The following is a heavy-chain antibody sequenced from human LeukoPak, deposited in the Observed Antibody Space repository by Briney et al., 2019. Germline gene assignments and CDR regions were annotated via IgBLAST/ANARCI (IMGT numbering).Heavy chain of an antibody. CDR3: ARDRRSSGYYYYFDY. Sequence: ASVKVSCKASGYTFTSYDFNWVRQAPGQRLEWMGWINAGNGNTKYSQKFQGRVTITRDTSASTAYMELSSLRSEDTAVYYCARDRRSSGYYYYFDYWGQGTLVTVSS. J-gene: IGHJ4*02. CDR2: INAGNGNT. D-gene: IGHD3-22*01. CDR1: GYTFTSYD. V-gene: IGHV1-3*01.